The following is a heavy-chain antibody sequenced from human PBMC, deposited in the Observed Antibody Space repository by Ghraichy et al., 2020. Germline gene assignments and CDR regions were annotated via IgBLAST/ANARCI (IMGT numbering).Heavy chain of an antibody. J-gene: IGHJ4*02. Sequence: ASVKVSCKASGYSFTGYYMHWVRQAPGQGLEWMGWINPNSGGTNYAQKFQGRVTMTRDMSISTAYMALSRLRSDDTAIYYCARDPLTADYWGQGTLVTVSS. CDR3: ARDPLTADY. CDR2: INPNSGGT. D-gene: IGHD7-27*01. V-gene: IGHV1-2*02. CDR1: GYSFTGYY.